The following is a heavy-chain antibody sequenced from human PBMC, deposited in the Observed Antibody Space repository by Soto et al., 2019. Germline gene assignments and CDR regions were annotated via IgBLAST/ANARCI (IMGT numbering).Heavy chain of an antibody. CDR3: AGGRIVVVGSRASCAMVV. CDR2: IIPVFGLV. J-gene: IGHJ6*02. D-gene: IGHD3-22*01. V-gene: IGHV1-69*01. Sequence: LLQSGAEVKKPGSSVKVSCKASGGTPSNAAISWVLHAPGQGLEWMGCIIPVFGLVKYAQNFQGRVTITADESTNTAYMELSSLRPEDTAVSYCAGGRIVVVGSRASCAMVVWGQGTTITVSS. CDR1: GGTPSNAA.